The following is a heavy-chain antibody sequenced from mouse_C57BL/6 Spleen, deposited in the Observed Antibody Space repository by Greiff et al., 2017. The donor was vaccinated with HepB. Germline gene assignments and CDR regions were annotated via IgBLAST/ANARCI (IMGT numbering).Heavy chain of an antibody. CDR3: TSGYQYYYAMDY. D-gene: IGHD2-2*01. Sequence: EVQLQQSGAELVRPGASVKLSCTASGFTIKDYYMHWVKQRPEQGLEWIGWIDPDNGDTEYASKFQGKATITADTSSNTAYLQLSSLTSEDTAVYYCTSGYQYYYAMDYWGQGTSVTVSS. V-gene: IGHV14-4*01. CDR2: IDPDNGDT. CDR1: GFTIKDYY. J-gene: IGHJ4*01.